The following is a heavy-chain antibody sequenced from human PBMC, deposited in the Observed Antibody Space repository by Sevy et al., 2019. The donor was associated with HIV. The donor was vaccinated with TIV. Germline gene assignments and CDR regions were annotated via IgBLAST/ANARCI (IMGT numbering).Heavy chain of an antibody. Sequence: SETLSLTCAVSGGSISSSSYYWGWIRQPPGKGLEWIGSISYSGSTYYNPSLKSRVTISVDTSKNQFSLKLSSVTSADTAVYYCARHYYDSSGYYESQTDYSDYWGQGTLVTVSS. CDR1: GGSISSSSYY. CDR2: ISYSGST. CDR3: ARHYYDSSGYYESQTDYSDY. V-gene: IGHV4-39*01. D-gene: IGHD3-22*01. J-gene: IGHJ4*02.